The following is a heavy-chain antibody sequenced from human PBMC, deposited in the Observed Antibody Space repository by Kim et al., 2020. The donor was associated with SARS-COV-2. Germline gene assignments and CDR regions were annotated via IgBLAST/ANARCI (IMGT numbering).Heavy chain of an antibody. J-gene: IGHJ6*02. CDR3: AREAVAPSDYYYGMDV. Sequence: GGSLRLSCAASGFTVSSNYMSWVRQAPGKGLEWVSVIYSGGSTYYADSVKGRFTISRDNSKNTLYLQMNSLRAEDTAMYYCAREAVAPSDYYYGMDVWGQGTTVTVSS. CDR2: IYSGGST. V-gene: IGHV3-66*01. CDR1: GFTVSSNY. D-gene: IGHD6-19*01.